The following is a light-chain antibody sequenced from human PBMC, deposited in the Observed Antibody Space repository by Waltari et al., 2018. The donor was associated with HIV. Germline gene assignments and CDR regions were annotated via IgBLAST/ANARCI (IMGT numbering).Light chain of an antibody. Sequence: SYDLTQPLSVSVSPGETASITCSGDDLTDKYAYWYQQKPGQSPLLVIYQDTQWPSGIPVRFSGSSSGNTAALTISGTQPMDEADYFCQVWDRGTAVFGGGTKVTVL. CDR1: DLTDKY. V-gene: IGLV3-1*01. J-gene: IGLJ2*01. CDR2: QDT. CDR3: QVWDRGTAV.